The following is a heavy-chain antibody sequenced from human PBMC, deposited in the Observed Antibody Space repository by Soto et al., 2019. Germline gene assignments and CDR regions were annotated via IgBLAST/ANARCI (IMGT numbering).Heavy chain of an antibody. CDR2: IYHTGST. J-gene: IGHJ4*02. D-gene: IGHD1-1*01. Sequence: PSETLSLTCSVSGGSISTVGHYWTWIRQPPGKGLEWIGSIYHTGSTYYSKSLRSRLTMSVDTSKSQFSLRLSSVTAADTAVYYCAGATGTLRSRNWDYWGQGRLVTVSS. CDR3: AGATGTLRSRNWDY. CDR1: GGSISTVGHY. V-gene: IGHV4-31*03.